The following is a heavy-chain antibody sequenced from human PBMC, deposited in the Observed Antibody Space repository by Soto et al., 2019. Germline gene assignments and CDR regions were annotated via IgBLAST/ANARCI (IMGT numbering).Heavy chain of an antibody. CDR1: GYSFTIYW. J-gene: IGHJ6*02. CDR2: IYPGDSDT. Sequence: GESLKISCKGSGYSFTIYWIGWVRQMPGKGLEWMGIIYPGDSDTRYSPSFQGQVTISADKSISTAYLQWSSLKASDTAMYYCARRGTDRVGYYYGMDVWGQGTTVTVSS. V-gene: IGHV5-51*01. D-gene: IGHD3-16*01. CDR3: ARRGTDRVGYYYGMDV.